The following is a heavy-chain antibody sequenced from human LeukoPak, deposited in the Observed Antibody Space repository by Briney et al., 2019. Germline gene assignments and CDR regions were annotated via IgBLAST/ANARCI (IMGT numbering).Heavy chain of an antibody. CDR2: IYYSGST. V-gene: IGHV4-59*01. CDR1: GGSISSYY. CDR3: ARVGAGYSSGWYAYYYYYGMDA. D-gene: IGHD6-19*01. Sequence: SETLSLTCTVSGGSISSYYWSWIRQPPGKGLEWIGYIYYSGSTNYNPSLKSRVTISVDTSKNQFSLKLSSVTAADTAVYYCARVGAGYSSGWYAYYYYYGMDAWGQGTTVTVSS. J-gene: IGHJ6*02.